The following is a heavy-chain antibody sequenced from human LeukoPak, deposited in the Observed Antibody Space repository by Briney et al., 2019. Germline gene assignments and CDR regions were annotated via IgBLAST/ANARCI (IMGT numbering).Heavy chain of an antibody. D-gene: IGHD1-26*01. J-gene: IGHJ6*03. V-gene: IGHV4-59*08. Sequence: SETLSLTCTVSGGSISSYYWSWIRQPPGKGLEWIGYIYYSGSTNYNPSLKSRVTISVDTSKNQFSLKLSSVTAADTAVYYCARHGSYRAYYYYMDVWGKGTTVTVSS. CDR2: IYYSGST. CDR3: ARHGSYRAYYYYMDV. CDR1: GGSISSYY.